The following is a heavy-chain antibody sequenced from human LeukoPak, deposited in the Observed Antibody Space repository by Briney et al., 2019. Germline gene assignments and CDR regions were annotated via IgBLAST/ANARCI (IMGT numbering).Heavy chain of an antibody. D-gene: IGHD6-13*01. Sequence: SETLSLTCTVSGGSISSSNYYWGWIRQPPGKGLEWIGSIYYSGSIYHNPSLKSRVTISVDTSKNQISLNLSSVTAADTAVYYCARTWVAAGGGNFFDYWGQGTLVTVSS. J-gene: IGHJ4*02. CDR2: IYYSGSI. V-gene: IGHV4-39*01. CDR3: ARTWVAAGGGNFFDY. CDR1: GGSISSSNYY.